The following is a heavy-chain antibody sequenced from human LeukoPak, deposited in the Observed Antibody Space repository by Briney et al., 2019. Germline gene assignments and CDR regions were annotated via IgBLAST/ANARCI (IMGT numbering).Heavy chain of an antibody. J-gene: IGHJ4*02. CDR1: GFSFSAYG. D-gene: IGHD6-13*01. CDR2: IWYDGSSK. Sequence: GGSLRRSCAASGFSFSAYGVHWVRQAPGKGLEWVAVIWYDGSSKDYADSVKGRFTLSRDNSKNTLYLQMNSLTVEDTAVYYCARSQSSSLIDYWGQGTLVTVSS. CDR3: ARSQSSSLIDY. V-gene: IGHV3-33*01.